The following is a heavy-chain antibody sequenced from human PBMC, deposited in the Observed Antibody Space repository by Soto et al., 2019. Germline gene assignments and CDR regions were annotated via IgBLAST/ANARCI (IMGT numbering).Heavy chain of an antibody. CDR1: GYTFTSYG. Sequence: ASVKVSCKASGYTFTSYGISWVRQAPGQGLEWMGWISAYNGNTNYAQKLQGRVTMTTDTSTSTAYMELRSLRSDDTAVYYCARHSGLAVAGSAFDIWGQGTMVTVSS. CDR2: ISAYNGNT. V-gene: IGHV1-18*04. D-gene: IGHD6-19*01. CDR3: ARHSGLAVAGSAFDI. J-gene: IGHJ3*02.